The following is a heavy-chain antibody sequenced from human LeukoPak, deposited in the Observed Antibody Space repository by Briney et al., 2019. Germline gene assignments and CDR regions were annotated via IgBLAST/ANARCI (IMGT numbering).Heavy chain of an antibody. CDR2: IRYDGSKK. CDR1: GFAFRSHA. Sequence: PGGSLRLSCTASGFAFRSHAMHWVRQAPGKGLEWVAFIRYDGSKKFYADSVKGRFTISRDNSKNTLYLQMYSLRAEDTAVYYCARGGSYLSAFDIWGQGTMVTVSS. V-gene: IGHV3-30*02. CDR3: ARGGSYLSAFDI. D-gene: IGHD1-26*01. J-gene: IGHJ3*02.